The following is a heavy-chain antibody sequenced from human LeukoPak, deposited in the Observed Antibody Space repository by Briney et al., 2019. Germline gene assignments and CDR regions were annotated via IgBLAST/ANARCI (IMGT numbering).Heavy chain of an antibody. Sequence: GAPVKVSCKASGYTFTSYGISWVRQAPGQGLEWMGWISAYNGNTNYAQKLQGRVTMTTDTSTSTAYMELRSLRSDDTAVYYCARDLFESHWYAAGTNWFDPWGQGTLVTVSS. CDR1: GYTFTSYG. CDR3: ARDLFESHWYAAGTNWFDP. D-gene: IGHD6-13*01. V-gene: IGHV1-18*01. CDR2: ISAYNGNT. J-gene: IGHJ5*02.